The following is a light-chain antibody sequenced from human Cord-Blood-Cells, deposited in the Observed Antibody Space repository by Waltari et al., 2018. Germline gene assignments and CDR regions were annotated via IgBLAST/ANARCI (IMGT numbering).Light chain of an antibody. Sequence: DIQMTQSPSSLSASVGDRVTITCQASPDISNCLNWFQQKPVKAPKLLIYDASDLETGVPSMVSGSGAGTYFTCTSSSLQPKDIAKYYCQQYDNRPLTFGGGTKVENK. CDR3: QQYDNRPLT. CDR2: DAS. CDR1: PDISNC. J-gene: IGKJ4*01. V-gene: IGKV1-33*01.